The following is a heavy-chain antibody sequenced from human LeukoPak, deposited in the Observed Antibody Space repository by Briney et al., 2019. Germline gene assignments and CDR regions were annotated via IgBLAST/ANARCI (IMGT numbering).Heavy chain of an antibody. J-gene: IGHJ3*02. V-gene: IGHV1-18*01. D-gene: IGHD6-13*01. CDR3: ARSIIAASAFDI. CDR2: ISAYNGNT. Sequence: ASVKVSCKASGYTFTSYGISWVRQAPGQGLEWMGWISAYNGNTNYAQKLQGRVTMTRNTSITTAYMELSSLRPEDTAVYYCARSIIAASAFDIWGQGTMISVSS. CDR1: GYTFTSYG.